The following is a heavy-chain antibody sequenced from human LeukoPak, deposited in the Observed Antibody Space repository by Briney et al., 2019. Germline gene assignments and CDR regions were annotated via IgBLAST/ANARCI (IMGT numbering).Heavy chain of an antibody. Sequence: GASVKTSCKASGYIFTSYEMNWVRQAPGQGLEWMGWINTTTGNPTYGQGFTGRFVFSLDTSVSTTYLQISSLKAEDTAVYYCARTVLGATGYFDYWGQGTLVTVSS. CDR3: ARTVLGATGYFDY. CDR2: INTTTGNP. D-gene: IGHD1-26*01. J-gene: IGHJ4*02. V-gene: IGHV7-4-1*02. CDR1: GYIFTSYE.